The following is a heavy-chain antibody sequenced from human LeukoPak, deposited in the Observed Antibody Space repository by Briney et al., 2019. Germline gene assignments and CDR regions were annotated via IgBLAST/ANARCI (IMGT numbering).Heavy chain of an antibody. V-gene: IGHV1-18*01. Sequence: GASVKVSCKASGYTFNSHGISWVRQAPGQGLEWMGSISAYNGDKDFAQNFQGRLTMTTDTSTSTAYMEVRSLGSDDTAVYCCARDTSPMVSPFDCWGQGTLVTVSS. J-gene: IGHJ4*02. D-gene: IGHD5-18*01. CDR3: ARDTSPMVSPFDC. CDR2: ISAYNGDK. CDR1: GYTFNSHG.